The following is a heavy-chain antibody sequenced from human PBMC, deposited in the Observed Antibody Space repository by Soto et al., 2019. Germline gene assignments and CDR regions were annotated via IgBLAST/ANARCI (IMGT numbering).Heavy chain of an antibody. Sequence: QVQLVQSGAEVKQPGASVKVSCKASGYTFTTFGISCVRQAPGQGLEWMGWISAYNGKTNYAQKFQGRFTMTTDSSKSTADMELRSLRSDDAAVYYCARGYYEILTGYYDAFDMWGPGTPVTVSS. D-gene: IGHD3-9*01. CDR3: ARGYYEILTGYYDAFDM. J-gene: IGHJ3*02. V-gene: IGHV1-18*04. CDR2: ISAYNGKT. CDR1: GYTFTTFG.